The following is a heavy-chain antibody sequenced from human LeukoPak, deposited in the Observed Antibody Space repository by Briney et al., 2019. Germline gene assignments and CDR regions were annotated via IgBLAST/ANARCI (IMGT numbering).Heavy chain of an antibody. CDR1: GYTLTELS. CDR2: FDTEDGET. CDR3: ATSHCSGGSCYGLDY. J-gene: IGHJ4*02. V-gene: IGHV1-24*01. Sequence: ASVKVSCKVSGYTLTELSMHWVRQAPGKGLEWMGGFDTEDGETIYAQKFQGRVTMTEDTSTDTAYMELSSLRSEDTAVYYCATSHCSGGSCYGLDYWGQGTLVTVSS. D-gene: IGHD2-15*01.